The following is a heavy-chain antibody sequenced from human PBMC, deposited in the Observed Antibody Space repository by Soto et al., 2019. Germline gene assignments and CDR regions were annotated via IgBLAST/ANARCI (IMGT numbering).Heavy chain of an antibody. CDR3: ARDFRDSCTGSTCVYXDY. V-gene: IGHV1-18*01. CDR1: GYTFNFYG. J-gene: IGHJ4*02. CDR2: ISANSGDT. Sequence: VSVKVSCKASGYTFNFYGFSWVRQAPGQGLEWVGCISANSGDTNFAKTLQGRVTLTTDTSKGTDYMDLTSLRSYDTAVYFCARDFRDSCTGSTCVYXDYWGQGTQVTXSX. D-gene: IGHD2-8*02.